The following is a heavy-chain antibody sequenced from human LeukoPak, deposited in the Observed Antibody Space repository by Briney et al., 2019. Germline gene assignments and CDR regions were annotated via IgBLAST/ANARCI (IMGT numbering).Heavy chain of an antibody. J-gene: IGHJ6*03. D-gene: IGHD4-11*01. V-gene: IGHV4-34*01. CDR3: ARGGGNYRGYYMDV. CDR2: INHSGST. CDR1: GGSFSGYY. Sequence: SETLSLTCAVYGGSFSGYYWSWIRQPPGKGLEWIGEINHSGSTNYNPSLKSRVTMSVDTSKNQFSLKLSSVTAADTAVYYCARGGGNYRGYYMDVWGKGTTVTVSS.